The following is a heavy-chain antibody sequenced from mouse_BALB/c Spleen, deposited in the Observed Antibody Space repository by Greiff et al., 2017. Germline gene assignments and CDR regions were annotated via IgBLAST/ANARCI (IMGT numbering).Heavy chain of an antibody. Sequence: EVQLVESGPGLVKPSQSLSLTCTVTGYSITSDYAWNWIRQFPGNKLEWMGYISYSGSTSYNPSLKSRISITRDTSKNQFFLQLNSVTTEDTATYYCASSGYYAMDYWGQGTSVTVSS. CDR2: ISYSGST. J-gene: IGHJ4*01. V-gene: IGHV3-2*02. CDR3: ASSGYYAMDY. CDR1: GYSITSDYA.